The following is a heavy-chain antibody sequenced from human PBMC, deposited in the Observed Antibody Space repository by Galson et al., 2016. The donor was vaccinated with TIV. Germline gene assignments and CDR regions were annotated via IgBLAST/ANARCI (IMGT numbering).Heavy chain of an antibody. V-gene: IGHV3-30*01. D-gene: IGHD5-12*01. CDR1: GFTFSSCA. CDR3: ARDRGSIVATTLDY. J-gene: IGHJ4*02. CDR2: ISYDGSNK. Sequence: SLRLSCAASGFTFSSCAMHWVRQAPGKGLEWVAVISYDGSNKYYADSVKGRFTISRDNSKNTLYLQMNSLRAEDTAVYYCARDRGSIVATTLDYWGQGTLVTVSS.